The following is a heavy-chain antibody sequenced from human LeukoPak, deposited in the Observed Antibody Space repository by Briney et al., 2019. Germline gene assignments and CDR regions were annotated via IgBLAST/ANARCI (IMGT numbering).Heavy chain of an antibody. D-gene: IGHD3-22*01. CDR3: ARAPREYDSSGYYRYYFDY. CDR2: ISAYNGNT. J-gene: IGHJ4*02. V-gene: IGHV1-18*01. CDR1: GYTFTSYG. Sequence: ASVKVSCKASGYTFTSYGISWVRQAPGQGLEWMGWISAYNGNTNYAQKLQGRVTMTTDTSTSTAYMELRSLRSDDTAVYYCARAPREYDSSGYYRYYFDYRGQGTLVTVSS.